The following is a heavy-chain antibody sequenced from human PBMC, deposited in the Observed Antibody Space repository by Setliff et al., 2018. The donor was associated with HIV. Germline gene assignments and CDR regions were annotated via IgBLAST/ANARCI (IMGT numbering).Heavy chain of an antibody. CDR2: INPSGST. J-gene: IGHJ6*03. CDR1: GGSLSGRY. V-gene: IGHV4-34*01. CDR3: ARAYYYYYMDV. Sequence: SETLSLTCAVYGGSLSGRYWSRIRQPPGKGLEWIGEINPSGSTNYNPSLKSRVSISVDTSKNQFSLKLSSVTAADTAVYYCARAYYYYYMDVWGQGTMVTVS.